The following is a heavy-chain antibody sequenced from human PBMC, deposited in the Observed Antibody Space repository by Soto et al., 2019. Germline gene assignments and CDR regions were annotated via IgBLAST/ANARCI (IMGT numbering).Heavy chain of an antibody. V-gene: IGHV3-23*01. CDR3: AKDPAYGMDV. J-gene: IGHJ6*02. CDR1: GFTFSSYA. CDR2: ISGSADST. Sequence: GGSLRLSCAASGFTFSSYAMTWVRQAPGKGLERVSAISGSADSTFYADAVKGRFTISRDNSQNMLYLQMNNLRVDDTAIYYCAKDPAYGMDVWGQGITVTVSS.